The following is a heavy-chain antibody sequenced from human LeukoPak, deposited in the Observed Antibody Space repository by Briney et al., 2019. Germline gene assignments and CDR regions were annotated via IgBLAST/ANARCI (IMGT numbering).Heavy chain of an antibody. CDR3: ARRGRSYSSSRGFDP. D-gene: IGHD6-13*01. Sequence: ASVKVSCKGSGYTFTSIGLSWVRQAPGQGLEWMGWIDDYSGDTEYAQKFQGRVTITADESTSTAYMELSSLRSEDTAVYYCARRGRSYSSSRGFDPWGQGTLVTVSS. J-gene: IGHJ5*02. CDR1: GYTFTSIG. CDR2: IDDYSGDT. V-gene: IGHV1-18*01.